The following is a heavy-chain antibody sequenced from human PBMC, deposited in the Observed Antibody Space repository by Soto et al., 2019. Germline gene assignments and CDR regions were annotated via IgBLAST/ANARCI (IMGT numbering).Heavy chain of an antibody. V-gene: IGHV4-30-2*01. CDR2: IYHSGST. CDR1: GGSISSGGYS. Sequence: QLQLQESGSGLVKPSQTLSLTCAVSGGSISSGGYSWSWIRQTPGKGLEGIGYIYHSGSTYYNPSLKSRVTLSEDRSKNQFSLKLSSLPAADTAVYYCPRVRTVTTFDWYFDLWGRGTLVTVSS. CDR3: PRVRTVTTFDWYFDL. D-gene: IGHD4-17*01. J-gene: IGHJ2*01.